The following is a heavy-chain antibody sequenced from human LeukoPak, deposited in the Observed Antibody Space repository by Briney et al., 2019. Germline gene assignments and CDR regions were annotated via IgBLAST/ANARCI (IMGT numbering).Heavy chain of an antibody. V-gene: IGHV3-20*04. J-gene: IGHJ3*02. CDR2: INWNGGST. D-gene: IGHD1-26*01. Sequence: TGGSLRLSCAASGFTFDDYGMSWVRQAPGKGLEWVSGINWNGGSTGYADSVKGRFTISRDNAKNSLYLQMNSLRAEDTALYYCARRSGSQRFDENDAFDIWGQGTMVTVSS. CDR3: ARRSGSQRFDENDAFDI. CDR1: GFTFDDYG.